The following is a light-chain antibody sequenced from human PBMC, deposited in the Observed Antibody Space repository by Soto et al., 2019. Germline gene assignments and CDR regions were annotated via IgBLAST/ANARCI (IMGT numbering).Light chain of an antibody. V-gene: IGLV1-36*01. CDR2: YDD. Sequence: QSVLTQPPSVSEATRQRVTISCSGSSSNIGNNAVNWYQQLPGKAPKLLIYYDDLLPSGVSDRFSGSKSGTSASLAISGLQSEDEAEYYCAAWDDSLNGYVFGTGTKLTVL. CDR3: AAWDDSLNGYV. CDR1: SSNIGNNA. J-gene: IGLJ1*01.